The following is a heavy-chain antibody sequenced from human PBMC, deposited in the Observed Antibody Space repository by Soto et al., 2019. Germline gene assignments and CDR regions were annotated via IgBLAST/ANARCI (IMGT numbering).Heavy chain of an antibody. J-gene: IGHJ6*02. CDR1: GFIFNSYG. CDR2: IWYDGSNK. CDR3: ARDGEEAAGGMDV. D-gene: IGHD6-13*01. V-gene: IGHV3-33*01. Sequence: QVQLVESGGGVVQPGRSLRLSCAASGFIFNSYGMNWVRQAPGKGLEWVAVIWYDGSNKHYADSVKGRFTISRDNSKNTLYRQMNSLRAGDTAVYYCARDGEEAAGGMDVWGQGTTVTVSS.